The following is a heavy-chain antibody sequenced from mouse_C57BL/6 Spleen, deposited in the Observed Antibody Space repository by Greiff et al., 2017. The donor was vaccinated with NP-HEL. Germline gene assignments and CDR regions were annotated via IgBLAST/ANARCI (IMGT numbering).Heavy chain of an antibody. CDR2: IYPGDGDT. D-gene: IGHD1-1*01. CDR1: GYAFSSSW. V-gene: IGHV1-82*01. Sequence: VQLQQSGPELVKPGASVKISCKASGYAFSSSWMNWVKQRPGKGLEWIGRIYPGDGDTNYNGKFKGKATLTADKSSSTAYMQLSSLTSEDSAVYFCARGTTDFDYWGQGTTLTVSS. J-gene: IGHJ2*01. CDR3: ARGTTDFDY.